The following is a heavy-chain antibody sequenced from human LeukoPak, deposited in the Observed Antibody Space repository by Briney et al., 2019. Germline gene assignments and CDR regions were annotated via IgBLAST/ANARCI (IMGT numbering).Heavy chain of an antibody. D-gene: IGHD6-13*01. CDR1: GGTFNSYA. CDR3: ARGQGSSWFDNWFDP. J-gene: IGHJ5*02. Sequence: SVKVSCKASGGTFNSYAINWMRQAPGQGLDWMGGIIPIFGTPHYSQNFQGRITITADESTNTTYMELSSLRSEDTALYYCARGQGSSWFDNWFDPWGQGTLVTVSS. V-gene: IGHV1-69*13. CDR2: IIPIFGTP.